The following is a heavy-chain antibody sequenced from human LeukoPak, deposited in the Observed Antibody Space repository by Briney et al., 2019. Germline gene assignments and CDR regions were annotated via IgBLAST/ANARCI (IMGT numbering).Heavy chain of an antibody. V-gene: IGHV3-30*03. CDR1: GFTFSSYG. J-gene: IGHJ6*02. CDR3: ARDHFLPAANDSSSYGMDV. CDR2: ISYDGSNK. Sequence: PGGSLRLSCAASGFTFSSYGMHWVRQAPGKGLEWVAVISYDGSNKYYADSVKGRFTISRDNSKNTLYLQMNSLRAEDTAVYYCARDHFLPAANDSSSYGMDVWGQGTTVTVSS. D-gene: IGHD2-2*01.